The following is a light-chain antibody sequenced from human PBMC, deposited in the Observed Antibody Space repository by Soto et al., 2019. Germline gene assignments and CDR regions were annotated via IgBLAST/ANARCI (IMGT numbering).Light chain of an antibody. CDR3: NQGTHWPHT. J-gene: IGKJ2*01. Sequence: DVVMTQSPLSLPVTLGQAATVSCRSTQSLVHSDGNTNLKWFQQRPGQSPRRLLHHVSKRDSGVPDRFSGSGSGTAFTLKISSVEAEEVGVYYCNQGTHWPHTFGQGTKLE. CDR1: QSLVHSDGNTN. V-gene: IGKV2-30*02. CDR2: HVS.